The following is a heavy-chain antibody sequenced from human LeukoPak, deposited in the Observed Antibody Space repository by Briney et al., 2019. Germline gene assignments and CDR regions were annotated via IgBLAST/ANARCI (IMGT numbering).Heavy chain of an antibody. CDR2: IYHSGST. V-gene: IGHV4-38-2*01. Sequence: SETLSLTCAVSGYSISSGYYWGWIRQPPGKGLEWIGSIYHSGSTYYNPSLKSRVTISVDTSKNHFSLKLSSVTAADTAVYYCARSVGAGFDYWGQGTLVTVSS. J-gene: IGHJ4*02. D-gene: IGHD1-26*01. CDR1: GYSISSGYY. CDR3: ARSVGAGFDY.